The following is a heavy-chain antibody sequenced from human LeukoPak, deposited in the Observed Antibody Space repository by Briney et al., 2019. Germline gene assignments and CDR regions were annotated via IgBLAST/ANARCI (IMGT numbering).Heavy chain of an antibody. CDR1: GFTFDDYA. V-gene: IGHV3-9*01. J-gene: IGHJ3*02. CDR2: ISWNSGSI. CDR3: AKDIVELGLISAFDI. D-gene: IGHD3-10*01. Sequence: TGGSLRLSCAASGFTFDDYAMHWVRQAPGKGLEWVSGISWNSGSIGYADSVKGRFTISRDNAKNSLYLQLNSLRAEDTALYYCAKDIVELGLISAFDIWGQGTMVTVSS.